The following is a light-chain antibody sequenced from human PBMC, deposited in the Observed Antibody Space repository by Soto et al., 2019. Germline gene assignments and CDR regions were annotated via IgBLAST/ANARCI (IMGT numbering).Light chain of an antibody. V-gene: IGLV1-44*01. CDR1: NSNLGSNP. CDR3: SAWDDSIFGPV. Sequence: QLVLTQPPSASGTPGQRVTISCSGGNSNLGSNPVNWYLHLPGTAPKLLIYRDNQRPSGVPDRFSGSKSGTSASLAISGLQSEDEADYFCSAWDDSIFGPVFGGGTKLTV. CDR2: RDN. J-gene: IGLJ2*01.